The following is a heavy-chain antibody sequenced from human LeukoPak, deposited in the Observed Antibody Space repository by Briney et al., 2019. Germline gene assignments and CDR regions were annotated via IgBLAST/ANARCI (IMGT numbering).Heavy chain of an antibody. CDR2: ISAYNGNT. Sequence: ASVKVSCKASGYTFTSYGISWVRQAPGQGLEWMGWISAYNGNTNYAQKLQGRVTMTTDTSTSTAYMELRSLRSDDTAVYYCARDKAMIVVAVTGAFDIWGQGTMVTVSS. CDR3: ARDKAMIVVAVTGAFDI. V-gene: IGHV1-18*01. D-gene: IGHD3-22*01. J-gene: IGHJ3*02. CDR1: GYTFTSYG.